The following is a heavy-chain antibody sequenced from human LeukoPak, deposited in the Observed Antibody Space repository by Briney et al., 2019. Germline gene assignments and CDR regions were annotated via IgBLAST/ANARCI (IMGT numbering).Heavy chain of an antibody. V-gene: IGHV3-30*18. CDR2: ISYDGSYK. J-gene: IGHJ4*02. CDR1: GFTFSNYG. CDR3: AKDLAKRWLHFQPFDY. D-gene: IGHD5-24*01. Sequence: GRSLRLSCAASGFTFSNYGMHWVRQAPGKGLEWVAIISYDGSYKYYADSVKGRFTISRDNSKNTLYLQMNSLRAEDTAVYYCAKDLAKRWLHFQPFDYWGQGTLVTVSS.